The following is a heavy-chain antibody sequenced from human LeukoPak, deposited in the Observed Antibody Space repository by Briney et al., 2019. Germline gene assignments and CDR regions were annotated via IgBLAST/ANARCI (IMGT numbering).Heavy chain of an antibody. CDR2: INHSGST. CDR1: GDSISSWY. Sequence: PSETLSLTCAVSGDSISSWYWSWIRQTPGKGLEWIGEINHSGSTNYNPSLKSRVTISVGTSKNQFSLKLSSVTAADTAMYYCARGGYFSGTSCYMGGNYYYNYMDVWGKGTTVTVSS. CDR3: ARGGYFSGTSCYMGGNYYYNYMDV. V-gene: IGHV4-34*01. D-gene: IGHD2-2*02. J-gene: IGHJ6*03.